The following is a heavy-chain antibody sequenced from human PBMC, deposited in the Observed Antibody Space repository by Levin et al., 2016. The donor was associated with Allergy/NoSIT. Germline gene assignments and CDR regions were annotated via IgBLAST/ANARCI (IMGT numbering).Heavy chain of an antibody. CDR3: ATEKYSSSWYNKVTAFDY. J-gene: IGHJ4*02. D-gene: IGHD6-13*01. CDR1: GFTFSSYA. CDR2: ISYDGSNK. Sequence: GGSLRLSCAASGFTFSSYAMHWVRQAPGKGLEWVAVISYDGSNKYYADSVKGRFTISRDNSKNTLYLQMNSLRPEDTAVYYCATEKYSSSWYNKVTAFDYWGQGTLVTVSS. V-gene: IGHV3-30-3*01.